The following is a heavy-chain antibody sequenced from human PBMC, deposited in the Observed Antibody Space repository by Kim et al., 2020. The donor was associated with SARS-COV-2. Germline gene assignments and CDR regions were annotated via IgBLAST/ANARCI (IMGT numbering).Heavy chain of an antibody. CDR3: ARTARDYGDHYFDY. Sequence: ADSVRGRFTISSDNAKNSLYLQMNSLGAEDTAVYYCARTARDYGDHYFDYWGQGTLVTVSS. J-gene: IGHJ4*02. V-gene: IGHV3-11*01. D-gene: IGHD4-17*01.